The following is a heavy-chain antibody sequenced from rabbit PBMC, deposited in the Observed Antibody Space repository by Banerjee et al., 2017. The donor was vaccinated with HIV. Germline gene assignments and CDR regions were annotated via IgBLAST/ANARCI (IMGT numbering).Heavy chain of an antibody. CDR2: IDVRSSGST. D-gene: IGHD1-1*01. CDR1: GFSFSSSQY. V-gene: IGHV1S40*01. J-gene: IGHJ6*01. Sequence: QSLEESGGDLVKPGASLTLTCTASGFSFSSSQYMCWVRQAPGKGLEWIACIDVRSSGSTYYASWAKGRFTISKTSSTTVTLQMTSLTAADTATYFCARSSNSGNDLYAFGLWGPGTLVTVS. CDR3: ARSSNSGNDLYAFGL.